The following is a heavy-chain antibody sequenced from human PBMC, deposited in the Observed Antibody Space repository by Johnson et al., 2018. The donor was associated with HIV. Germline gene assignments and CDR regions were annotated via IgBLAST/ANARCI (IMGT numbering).Heavy chain of an antibody. D-gene: IGHD3-22*01. CDR2: IWYDGSEK. CDR1: GFTFSSYG. CDR3: ARAIVVDDDAFDI. Sequence: QMQLVESGGGVVQPGRSLRLSCAASGFTFSSYGMHWVRQAPGKGLEWVAVIWYDGSEKYYVDSVKGRFTISRDNAKNSLYLQMNSLRAEDTAVFYCARAIVVDDDAFDIWDQGTMVTVSS. V-gene: IGHV3-33*01. J-gene: IGHJ3*02.